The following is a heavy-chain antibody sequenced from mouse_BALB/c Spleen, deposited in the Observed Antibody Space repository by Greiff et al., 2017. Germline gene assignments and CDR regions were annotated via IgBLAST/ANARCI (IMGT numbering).Heavy chain of an antibody. CDR2: ISSGGSYT. V-gene: IGHV5-9-4*01. Sequence: EVKLVESGGGLVKPGGSLKLSCAASGFTFSSYAMSWVRQSPEKRLEWVAEISSGGSYTYYPDTVTGRFTISRDNAKNTLYLEMSSLRSEDTAMYYCAREYYGSSLGYFDVWGAGTTVTVSS. J-gene: IGHJ1*01. D-gene: IGHD1-1*01. CDR1: GFTFSSYA. CDR3: AREYYGSSLGYFDV.